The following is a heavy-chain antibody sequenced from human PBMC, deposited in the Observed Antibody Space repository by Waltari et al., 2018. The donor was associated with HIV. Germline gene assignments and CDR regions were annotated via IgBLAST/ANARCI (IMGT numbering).Heavy chain of an antibody. V-gene: IGHV3-7*01. D-gene: IGHD6-19*01. Sequence: LVESGGGLVQPGGSLRLSCAASDFTFNTYWMSWVRQAPGKGLEWVAIIKEDGSNERYVDSVKGRFTISTDNAKKSLYLQMNSLRVEDSAVYYCVGGSGWLMDNWGQGTLVTVSS. J-gene: IGHJ4*02. CDR1: DFTFNTYW. CDR3: VGGSGWLMDN. CDR2: IKEDGSNE.